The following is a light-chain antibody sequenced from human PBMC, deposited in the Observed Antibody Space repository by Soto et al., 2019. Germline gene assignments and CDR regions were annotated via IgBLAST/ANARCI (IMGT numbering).Light chain of an antibody. CDR2: DAS. CDR3: QQYNSYSPRWT. Sequence: DIQMTQSPSTLSASVGDRVTITCRASQSISSWLAWYQQKPGKAPKLLIYDASSLESGVPSRFSGSGSGTEFTLTISSLQPDDFATYYCQQYNSYSPRWTFGQGPKVDIK. CDR1: QSISSW. J-gene: IGKJ1*01. V-gene: IGKV1-5*01.